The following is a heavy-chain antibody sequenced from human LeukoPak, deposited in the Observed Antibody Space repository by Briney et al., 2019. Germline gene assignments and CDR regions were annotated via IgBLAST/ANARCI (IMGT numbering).Heavy chain of an antibody. V-gene: IGHV5-51*01. CDR3: ASQTYDFWSGGYYYYMDV. J-gene: IGHJ6*03. CDR1: GYSFTSYW. D-gene: IGHD3-3*01. CDR2: IYPGDSDT. Sequence: GESLKISCKGSGYSFTSYWIGWVRQMPGKGLEWMGIIYPGDSDTRYSPSFQGQGTISADKSISTAYLQWSSLKASDTAMYYCASQTYDFWSGGYYYYMDVWAKGPRSPSP.